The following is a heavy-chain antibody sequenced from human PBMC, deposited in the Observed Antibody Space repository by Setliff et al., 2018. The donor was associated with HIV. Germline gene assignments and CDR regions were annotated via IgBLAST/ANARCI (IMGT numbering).Heavy chain of an antibody. CDR2: VSYTGRT. V-gene: IGHV4-39*01. D-gene: IGHD3-22*01. CDR1: GGSTTSSTYY. Sequence: ASETLSLTCTVSGGSTTSSTYYWGWIRQPPGRGLEWIGSVSYTGRTYYNPSLKSRVTISIDTSRNQFSLNLSSVTAADTAVYYCARGLAYYSENTDYYYVSAGFDPWGPGTLVTVSS. CDR3: ARGLAYYSENTDYYYVSAGFDP. J-gene: IGHJ5*02.